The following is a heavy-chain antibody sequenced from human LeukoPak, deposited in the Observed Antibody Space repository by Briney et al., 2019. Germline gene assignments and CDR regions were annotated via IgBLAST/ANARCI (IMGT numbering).Heavy chain of an antibody. Sequence: GGSLRLSCAASGFTFSNAWMSWVRQAPGKGLEWVGRIKSKTDGGTTDYAAPVKGRFTISRDDSKNTLYLQMNSLKTEDTVVYYCTTGGSSLAGDYVWGSYRYGGGDYFDYWGQGTLVTVSS. D-gene: IGHD3-16*02. J-gene: IGHJ4*02. V-gene: IGHV3-15*01. CDR1: GFTFSNAW. CDR3: TTGGSSLAGDYVWGSYRYGGGDYFDY. CDR2: IKSKTDGGTT.